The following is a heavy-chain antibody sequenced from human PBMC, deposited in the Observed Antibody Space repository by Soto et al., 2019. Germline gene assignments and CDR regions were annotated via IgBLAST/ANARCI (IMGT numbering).Heavy chain of an antibody. CDR1: GFTFSSYG. CDR3: GKDHCSSTSCYWFDS. V-gene: IGHV3-30*18. Sequence: GGSLRLSCAASGFTFSSYGMHWVRQAPGKGLEWVAVISYDGSNKYYADSVKGRFTISRDNSKNTLYLQMNSLRAEDTAVYYCGKDHCSSTSCYWFDSWGQGTLVTVSS. J-gene: IGHJ5*01. CDR2: ISYDGSNK. D-gene: IGHD2-2*01.